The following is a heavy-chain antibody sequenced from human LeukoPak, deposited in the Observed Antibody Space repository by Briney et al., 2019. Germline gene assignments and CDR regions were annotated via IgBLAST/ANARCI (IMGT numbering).Heavy chain of an antibody. J-gene: IGHJ6*02. V-gene: IGHV3-21*01. CDR1: GFTFSSYS. D-gene: IGHD3-16*01. CDR3: ARVRLRLGPNYYYGMDV. CDR2: ISSSSSYI. Sequence: KSGGSLRPSCAASGFTFSSYSMNWVRQAPGKGLEWVSSISSSSSYIYYADSVKGRFTISRDNAKNSLYLHMNSLRAEDTAVYYCARVRLRLGPNYYYGMDVWGQGTTVTVSS.